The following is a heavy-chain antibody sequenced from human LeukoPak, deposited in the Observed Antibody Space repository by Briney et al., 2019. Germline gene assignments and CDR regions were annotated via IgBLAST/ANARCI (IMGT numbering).Heavy chain of an antibody. J-gene: IGHJ4*02. D-gene: IGHD3-16*02. V-gene: IGHV3-23*01. CDR2: DSGSGGST. Sequence: GGSLRLSCAASGFTFSSYAMSWVRQAPGKGLEWVSADSGSGGSTYYADSVKGRFTISRDNTNNTLYLQMHSLRAEDTTVYYCANPQADVYVWGSYRRYYGDYWGQGTLVTVSS. CDR3: ANPQADVYVWGSYRRYYGDY. CDR1: GFTFSSYA.